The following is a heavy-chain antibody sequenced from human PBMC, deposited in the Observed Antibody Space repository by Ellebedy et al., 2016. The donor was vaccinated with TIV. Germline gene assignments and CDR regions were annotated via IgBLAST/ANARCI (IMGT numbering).Heavy chain of an antibody. V-gene: IGHV1-46*01. Sequence: AASVKVSCKASGYTFTGYYIFWVRQAPGQGLEWMGTIHPSGGSTNYAQKFQCRVTMTRDTSTSTVYMELSSLRSEDTTMYYCARVLVATSNYGMDVWGQGTTVTVSS. D-gene: IGHD5-12*01. CDR2: IHPSGGST. CDR3: ARVLVATSNYGMDV. CDR1: GYTFTGYY. J-gene: IGHJ6*02.